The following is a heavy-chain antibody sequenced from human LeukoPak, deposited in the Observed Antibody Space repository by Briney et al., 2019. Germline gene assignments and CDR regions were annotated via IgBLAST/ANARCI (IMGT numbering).Heavy chain of an antibody. Sequence: GASVKVSCKASGYTFTSYGISWVRQAPGQGPEWMGWISAYSTYNGNTNYAQKFQGRVTITADKSTSTAYMELSSLRSEDTAVYYCARSPNGNAYFDYWGQGTLVTVSS. D-gene: IGHD1-1*01. V-gene: IGHV1-18*01. CDR3: ARSPNGNAYFDY. CDR1: GYTFTSYG. J-gene: IGHJ4*02. CDR2: ISAYSTYNGNT.